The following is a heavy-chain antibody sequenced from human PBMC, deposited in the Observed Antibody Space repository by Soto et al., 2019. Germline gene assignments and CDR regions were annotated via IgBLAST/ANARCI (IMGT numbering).Heavy chain of an antibody. Sequence: EVQLVESGGGLVQPGGSLRLSCAASGFTFSTYSVNWVRQAPGKGLEWVSYISSSSSPIYCADSVKGRLTISRDNAKNSVYLQMNSLRDEDTAVYYCARDGGGESSGSTHYYYYGMDVWGRGAPVTVSS. V-gene: IGHV3-48*02. CDR1: GFTFSTYS. CDR2: ISSSSSPI. CDR3: ARDGGGESSGSTHYYYYGMDV. J-gene: IGHJ6*02. D-gene: IGHD3-22*01.